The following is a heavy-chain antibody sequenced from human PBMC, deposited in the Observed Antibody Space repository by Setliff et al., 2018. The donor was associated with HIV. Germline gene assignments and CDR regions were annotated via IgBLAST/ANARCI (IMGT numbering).Heavy chain of an antibody. D-gene: IGHD6-6*01. Sequence: SETLSLTCTVSGGSISSSSYYWGWIRQPPGKGLEWIGSIYYSGSTYYNPSLKSRVTISVDTSKNQFSLKLSSVTAADTAVYYCARHRTFGYSSSLPGAPFDYWGQGTLVTVSS. CDR2: IYYSGST. V-gene: IGHV4-39*01. J-gene: IGHJ4*02. CDR1: GGSISSSSYY. CDR3: ARHRTFGYSSSLPGAPFDY.